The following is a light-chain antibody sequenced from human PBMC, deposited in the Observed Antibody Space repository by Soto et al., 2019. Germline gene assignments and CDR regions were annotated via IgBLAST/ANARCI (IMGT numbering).Light chain of an antibody. CDR3: QQYGSSSWT. V-gene: IGKV3-20*01. Sequence: EIVLTQSPGTLSLSPGERATLSCRASQSVSSTYLAWYQQKPGQAPRLLIYVPSSRAADIPDRFSGSGSGTDFTLTISRLEPEDFAVYYCQQYGSSSWTFGQGNKVEIK. CDR1: QSVSSTY. CDR2: VPS. J-gene: IGKJ1*01.